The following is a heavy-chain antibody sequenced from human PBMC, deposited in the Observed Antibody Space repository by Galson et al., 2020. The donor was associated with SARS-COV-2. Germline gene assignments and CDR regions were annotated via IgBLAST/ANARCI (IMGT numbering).Heavy chain of an antibody. J-gene: IGHJ2*01. CDR2: IYYSGST. Sequence: ETSETLSLTCTVSGGSISSGGYYWSWIRQHPGKGLEWIGYIYYSGSTYYNPSLKSRVTISVDTSKNQFSLKLSSVTAADTAVYYCARMNYGGNPRPCWYFGLWGRGTLVTVSP. CDR3: ARMNYGGNPRPCWYFGL. D-gene: IGHD4-17*01. V-gene: IGHV4-31*03. CDR1: GGSISSGGYY.